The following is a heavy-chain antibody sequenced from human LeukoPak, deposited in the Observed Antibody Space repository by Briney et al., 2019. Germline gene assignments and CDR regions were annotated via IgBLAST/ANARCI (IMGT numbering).Heavy chain of an antibody. CDR3: ARVYGSGSYPRSWFDP. CDR1: GGSISNYY. J-gene: IGHJ5*02. CDR2: IYYTGNT. D-gene: IGHD3-10*01. Sequence: SETLSLTCTVSGGSISNYYWSWIRQSPGKGLEWIGYIYYTGNTNYNPSLESRVIISVDTSKNQFSLKLSSVTAADTAVYYCARVYGSGSYPRSWFDPWGQGTLVTVSS. V-gene: IGHV4-59*12.